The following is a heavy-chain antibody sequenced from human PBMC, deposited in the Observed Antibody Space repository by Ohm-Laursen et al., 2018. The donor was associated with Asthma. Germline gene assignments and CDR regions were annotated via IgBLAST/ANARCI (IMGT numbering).Heavy chain of an antibody. CDR3: ARIGPEWELPGREYSLHH. CDR1: GYTFSRYS. V-gene: IGHV3-21*01. CDR2: ISTASSFI. J-gene: IGHJ1*01. D-gene: IGHD1-26*01. Sequence: SLRLSCAAPGYTFSRYSIHWVRQIPGKGLEWVASISTASSFIYYADSVRGRFTTSRDNARNSVNLQMNSLRAEDTALYYCARIGPEWELPGREYSLHHWGEGTLVTVSS.